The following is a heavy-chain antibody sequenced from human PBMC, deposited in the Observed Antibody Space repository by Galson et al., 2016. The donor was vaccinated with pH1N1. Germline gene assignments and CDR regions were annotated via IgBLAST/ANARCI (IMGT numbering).Heavy chain of an antibody. Sequence: SLRLSCAASGFSVSTYAVSWVRQAPGKGLEWVSSVSGHDDDTFYADSVKGRFTISRDNSKNTMFLYMNSLRADDTALYYCAKQRGHSSGGWRGAFDIWGQGTTVTVSS. D-gene: IGHD6-19*01. CDR3: AKQRGHSSGGWRGAFDI. CDR2: VSGHDDDT. J-gene: IGHJ3*02. CDR1: GFSVSTYA. V-gene: IGHV3-23*01.